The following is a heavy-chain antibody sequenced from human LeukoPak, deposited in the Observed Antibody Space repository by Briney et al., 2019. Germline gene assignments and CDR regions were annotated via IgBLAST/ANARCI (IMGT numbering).Heavy chain of an antibody. CDR2: ISAYNGST. D-gene: IGHD6-13*01. CDR3: ARGQLVPHVGWFDP. J-gene: IGHJ5*02. V-gene: IGHV1-18*01. CDR1: GYTFTSYG. Sequence: ASVKVSCKASGYTFTSYGISWVRQAPGQGLEWMGWISAYNGSTNYAQKLQGRVTMTTDTSTSTAYMELRSLRSDDTAVYYCARGQLVPHVGWFDPWGQGTLVTVSS.